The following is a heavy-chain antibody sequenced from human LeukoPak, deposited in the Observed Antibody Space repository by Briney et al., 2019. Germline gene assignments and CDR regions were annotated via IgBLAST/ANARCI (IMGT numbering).Heavy chain of an antibody. D-gene: IGHD3-22*01. CDR3: ARAEHYYYDSSGYHRVSPREFDP. CDR1: GLNFNSYS. CDR2: ISSSSSFI. J-gene: IGHJ5*02. Sequence: GGSLRLSCAASGLNFNSYSMNWVRQAPGKGLEWVSSISSSSSFIYYADSLKGRFTISRDNAKNSLYLQMNSLRAEDTAVYFCARAEHYYYDSSGYHRVSPREFDPWGQGTLVTVSS. V-gene: IGHV3-21*01.